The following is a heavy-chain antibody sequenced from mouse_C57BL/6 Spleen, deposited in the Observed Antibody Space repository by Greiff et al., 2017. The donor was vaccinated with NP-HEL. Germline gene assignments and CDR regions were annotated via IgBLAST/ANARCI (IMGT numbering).Heavy chain of an antibody. CDR2: ISSGGSYT. Sequence: EVMLVESGGDLVKPGGSLKLSCAASGFTFSSYGMSWVRQTPDKRLEWVATISSGGSYTYYPDSVKGRFTISRDNAKNTLYLQMSSLKSEDTAMYYCARMVTTWDYWGQGTTLTVSS. J-gene: IGHJ2*01. CDR1: GFTFSSYG. V-gene: IGHV5-6*01. D-gene: IGHD2-3*01. CDR3: ARMVTTWDY.